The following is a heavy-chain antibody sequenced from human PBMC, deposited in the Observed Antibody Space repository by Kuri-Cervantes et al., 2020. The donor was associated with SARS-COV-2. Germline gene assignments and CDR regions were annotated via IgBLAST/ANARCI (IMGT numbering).Heavy chain of an antibody. CDR2: IYYSGTT. CDR3: ARHRDFWSGFNWFDP. J-gene: IGHJ5*02. CDR1: GGSISTSSFY. D-gene: IGHD3-3*01. V-gene: IGHV4-39*01. Sequence: GSLRLSCTVSGGSISTSSFYWGWIRQPPGKGLEWIGSIYYSGTTSYNPSLKSRVSISVDTSKNQFSLKLNSVTAADTAVYYCARHRDFWSGFNWFDPWGQGTLVTGSS.